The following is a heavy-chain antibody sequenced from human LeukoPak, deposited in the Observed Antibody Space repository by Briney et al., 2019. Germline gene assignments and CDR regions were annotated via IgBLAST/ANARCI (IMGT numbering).Heavy chain of an antibody. CDR1: GFTFSSYG. CDR2: ISGSGGST. Sequence: GGTLRLSCAASGFTFSSYGMSWVRQAPGKGLEWVSAISGSGGSTYYADSVKGRFTISRDNAKNSLYLQMNSLRAEDTAVYYCARDLMQYYDILTGYYNAPASAFDYWGQGTLVTVSS. CDR3: ARDLMQYYDILTGYYNAPASAFDY. J-gene: IGHJ4*02. D-gene: IGHD3-9*01. V-gene: IGHV3-23*01.